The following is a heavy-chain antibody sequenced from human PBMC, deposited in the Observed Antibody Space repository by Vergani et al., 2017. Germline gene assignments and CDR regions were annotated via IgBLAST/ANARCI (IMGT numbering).Heavy chain of an antibody. J-gene: IGHJ4*02. V-gene: IGHV3-7*01. D-gene: IGHD3-22*01. Sequence: EVQLVESGGGLVQPGGSLRLSCAASGFTVSSNYMSWVRQAPGKGLEWVANIKQDGSEKYYVDSVKGRFTISRDNAKNSLYLQMNSLRAEDTAVYYCARLTSFRYSSGYYYSDYWGQGTLVTVSS. CDR1: GFTVSSNY. CDR2: IKQDGSEK. CDR3: ARLTSFRYSSGYYYSDY.